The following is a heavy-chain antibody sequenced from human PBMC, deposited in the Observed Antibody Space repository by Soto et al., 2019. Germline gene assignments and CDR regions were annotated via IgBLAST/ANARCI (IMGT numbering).Heavy chain of an antibody. D-gene: IGHD3-16*01. CDR3: AAGGGLPRYY. J-gene: IGHJ4*02. CDR1: GGSISSGGYS. V-gene: IGHV4-30-2*01. Sequence: QLQLQESGSGLVKPSQTLSLTCAVSGGSISSGGYSWSWIRQPPGKGLEWNGYIYHSGSTYYIPSLKSRVTISVDRTKNQFSLKLSSVTAADTAVYYCAAGGGLPRYYWGQGTLVTVSS. CDR2: IYHSGST.